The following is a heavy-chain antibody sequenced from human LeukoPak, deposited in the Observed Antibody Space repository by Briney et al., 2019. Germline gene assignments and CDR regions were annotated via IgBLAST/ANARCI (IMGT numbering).Heavy chain of an antibody. D-gene: IGHD2/OR15-2a*01. V-gene: IGHV6-1*01. CDR2: TYYRYKRSKWFD. CDR3: ARSSNIFDD. CDR1: GDRPSSNSAA. J-gene: IGHJ4*02. Sequence: SQTLSLTSALSGDRPSSNSAAWGSARLSPSSGLEWRGRTYYRYKRSKWFDEYAISVRSRMTINPETSKNQFSLQLNSVTPEDTAVYYCARSSNIFDDWGQGTLVTVSS.